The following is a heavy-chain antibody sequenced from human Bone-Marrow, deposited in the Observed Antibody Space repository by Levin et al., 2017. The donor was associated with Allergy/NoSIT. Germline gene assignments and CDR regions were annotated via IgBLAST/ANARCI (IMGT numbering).Heavy chain of an antibody. CDR1: EFTFSGYA. V-gene: IGHV3-23*01. D-gene: IGHD3-10*01. CDR3: AREMARRTAVPWGVDVYTIDY. J-gene: IGHJ4*02. CDR2: ITASGSRT. Sequence: PGESLKISCTASEFTFSGYAMSWVRQAPGKGLEWVSAITASGSRTYYADSVKGRVAISRDNSKNTVSLEMNSLKIEDTAKYYCAREMARRTAVPWGVDVYTIDYWGQGTLVAVSS.